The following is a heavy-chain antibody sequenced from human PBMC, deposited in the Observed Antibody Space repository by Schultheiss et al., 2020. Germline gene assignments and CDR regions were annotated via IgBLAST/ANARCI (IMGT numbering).Heavy chain of an antibody. CDR1: GFTFSSYA. J-gene: IGHJ4*02. CDR2: ISGSGDGT. D-gene: IGHD1-1*01. CDR3: VKDSSSVGTYYFDY. V-gene: IGHV3-23*01. Sequence: GGSLRLSCAASGFTFSSYAMSWVRQAPGKGLEWVSGISGSGDGTYYPDSVKGRFTISRDNSKNTLYLQMSSLRAEDTALYYCVKDSSSVGTYYFDYWGQGTLVNVSS.